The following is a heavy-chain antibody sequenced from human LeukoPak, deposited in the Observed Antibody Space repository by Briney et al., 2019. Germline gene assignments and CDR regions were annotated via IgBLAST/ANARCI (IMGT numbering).Heavy chain of an antibody. D-gene: IGHD6-19*01. CDR2: ISAYNGNT. CDR1: GYTFTSYY. J-gene: IGHJ4*02. V-gene: IGHV1-18*04. Sequence: ASVKVSCKASGYTFTSYYMHWVRQAPGQGLEWMGWISAYNGNTNYAQQKLQGRVTMTTDTSTSTAYMELRSLRSDDTAVYYCARDLKRGYSSGRYSWGTGSSNDYWGQGTLVTVSS. CDR3: ARDLKRGYSSGRYSWGTGSSNDY.